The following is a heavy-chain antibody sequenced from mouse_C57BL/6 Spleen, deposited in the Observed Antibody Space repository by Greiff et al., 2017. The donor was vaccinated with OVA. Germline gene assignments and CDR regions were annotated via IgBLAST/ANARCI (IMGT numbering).Heavy chain of an antibody. J-gene: IGHJ1*03. CDR1: GFSLTSYA. V-gene: IGHV2-9-1*01. CDR3: ASYYGSSHWYFDV. Sequence: VQRVESGPGLVAPSQSLSITCTVSGFSLTSYAISWVRQPPGKGLEWLGVIWTGGGTNYNSALKSRLSISKDNSKSQVFLKMNSLQTDDTARYYCASYYGSSHWYFDVWGTGTTVTVSS. D-gene: IGHD1-1*01. CDR2: IWTGGGT.